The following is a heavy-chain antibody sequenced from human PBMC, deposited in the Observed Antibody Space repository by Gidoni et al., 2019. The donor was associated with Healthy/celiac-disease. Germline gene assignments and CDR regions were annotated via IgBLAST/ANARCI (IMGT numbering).Heavy chain of an antibody. J-gene: IGHJ3*02. CDR1: GFTFSSYA. V-gene: IGHV3-30-3*01. CDR3: ARGEDIVVVVAATGGAFDI. CDR2: ISYDGSNK. D-gene: IGHD2-15*01. Sequence: QVQLVESGGGVVQHGGSLRVSCAASGFTFSSYAMTGVRQAPGKGLDWVAVISYDGSNKYYADSVKGRFTISRDNSKNTLYLQMNSLRAEDTAVYYCARGEDIVVVVAATGGAFDIWGQGSMVTVSS.